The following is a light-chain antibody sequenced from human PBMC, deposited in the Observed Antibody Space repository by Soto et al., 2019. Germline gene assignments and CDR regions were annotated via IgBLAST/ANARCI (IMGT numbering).Light chain of an antibody. Sequence: EVVMTQSPLSLPVTLGQPASISCRSSQSLAYIDGNTYLTWFHQRPGQSPRRLIYYGSNRDSGVPDGFSCSGTGTEFTLKISRVEAEDAGINYCMQSTNWPPDTFGQGTQLEIK. CDR3: MQSTNWPPDT. CDR1: QSLAYIDGNTY. J-gene: IGKJ2*01. V-gene: IGKV2-30*01. CDR2: YGS.